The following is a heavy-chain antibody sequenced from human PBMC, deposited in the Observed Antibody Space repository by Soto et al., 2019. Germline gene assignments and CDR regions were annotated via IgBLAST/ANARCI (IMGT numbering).Heavy chain of an antibody. CDR1: GFTFSSYS. CDR2: ISSSSSTI. V-gene: IGHV3-48*02. J-gene: IGHJ6*04. Sequence: EVQLVESGGGLVQPGGSLRLSCAASGFTFSSYSMNWVRQAPGKGLEWVSYISSSSSTIYYADSVKGRFTISRDNAKNSQYLQMNSLRDEDTAVYYCARDQSTIFGVVIGAADPYYYYGMDVWGKGTTVTVSS. D-gene: IGHD3-3*01. CDR3: ARDQSTIFGVVIGAADPYYYYGMDV.